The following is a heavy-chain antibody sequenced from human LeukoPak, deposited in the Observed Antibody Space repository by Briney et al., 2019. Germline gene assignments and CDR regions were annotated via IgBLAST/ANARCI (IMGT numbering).Heavy chain of an antibody. J-gene: IGHJ4*02. Sequence: PSETLSLTCTVSGGSISSGGYYWSWIRQHPGKGLEWIGYIYYSGSTYYNPSLKSRVTISVDTSKNQFSLKLSSVTAADTAVYYCARGSYDFWSSYSIDYWGQGTLVTVSS. CDR3: ARGSYDFWSSYSIDY. V-gene: IGHV4-31*03. CDR1: GGSISSGGYY. CDR2: IYYSGST. D-gene: IGHD3-3*01.